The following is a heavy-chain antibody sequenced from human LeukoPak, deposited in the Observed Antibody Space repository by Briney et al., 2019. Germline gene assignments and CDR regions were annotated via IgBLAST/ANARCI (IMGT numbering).Heavy chain of an antibody. CDR3: AKRGVVIRVILVGFHKEAYYFDS. V-gene: IGHV3-23*01. CDR1: GITLSNYG. CDR2: ISDNGGRT. D-gene: IGHD3-22*01. J-gene: IGHJ4*02. Sequence: GGSLRLSCAVSGITLSNYGMSWVRQAPGKGLEWVAGISDNGGRTLYADSVKGRFTISRDNPKNTLYLQMNSLRAGDTAVYFCAKRGVVIRVILVGFHKEAYYFDSWGQGALVTVSS.